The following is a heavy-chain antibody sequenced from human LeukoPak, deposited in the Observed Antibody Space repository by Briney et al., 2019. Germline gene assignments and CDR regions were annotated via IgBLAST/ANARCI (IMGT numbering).Heavy chain of an antibody. D-gene: IGHD3-22*01. CDR1: GGSISSSSYY. CDR3: ARVDLGYDSSGRDY. CDR2: IYYSGST. J-gene: IGHJ4*02. V-gene: IGHV4-39*07. Sequence: PSETLSLTCTVSGGSISSSSYYWGWIRQPPGKGLEWIGSIYYSGSTYYNPSLKSRVTISVDTSKNQFSLKLSSVTAADTAVYYCARVDLGYDSSGRDYWGQGTLVTVSS.